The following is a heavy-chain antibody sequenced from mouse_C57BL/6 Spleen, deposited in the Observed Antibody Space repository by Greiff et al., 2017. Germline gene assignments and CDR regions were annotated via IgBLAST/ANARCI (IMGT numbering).Heavy chain of an antibody. CDR1: GYTFPSYW. Sequence: EVQVVESGTVLARPGASVKMSCTTSGYTFPSYWMHWVKQRPGQGLEWIGAIYPGNSDTSYNQKFQGKAQLTAVTSARTAYLELSSLTNEDSAVYDCTLYYSNYVGFAYWGQGTLVTVSA. J-gene: IGHJ3*01. CDR3: TLYYSNYVGFAY. D-gene: IGHD2-5*01. V-gene: IGHV1-5*01. CDR2: IYPGNSDT.